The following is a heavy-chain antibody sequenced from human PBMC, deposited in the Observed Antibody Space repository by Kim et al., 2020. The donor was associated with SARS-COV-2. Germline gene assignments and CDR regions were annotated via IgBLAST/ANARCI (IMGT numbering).Heavy chain of an antibody. CDR1: GYTFTKYF. V-gene: IGHV1-46*01. CDR3: ARDQIQQWEAMMQDPFYI. CDR2: INHSVGST. J-gene: IGHJ3*02. Sequence: ASVKVSCKASGYTFTKYFIHWVRQAPGQGLEWMGIINHSVGSTSYAQKFQGRVTMTRDTSTSTVYMELSSLKSEDTAVYYCARDQIQQWEAMMQDPFYIW. D-gene: IGHD1-26*01.